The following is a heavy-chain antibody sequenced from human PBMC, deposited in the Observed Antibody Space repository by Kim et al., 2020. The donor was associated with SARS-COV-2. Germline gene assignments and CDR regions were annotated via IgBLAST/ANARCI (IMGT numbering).Heavy chain of an antibody. J-gene: IGHJ4*02. V-gene: IGHV1-18*01. CDR3: ARGGVAAAGSYPFDY. D-gene: IGHD6-13*01. Sequence: KLQGRVTMTTDTSTSTAYMELRSLRSDDTAVYYCARGGVAAAGSYPFDYWGQGTLVTVSS.